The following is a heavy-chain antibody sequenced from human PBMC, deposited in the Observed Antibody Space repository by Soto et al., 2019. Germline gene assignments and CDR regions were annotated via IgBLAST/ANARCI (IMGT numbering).Heavy chain of an antibody. V-gene: IGHV3-23*01. Sequence: PGGSLRLSCAASGFTFSSYAMSWVRQAPGKGLEWVSAISGSGGSTYYADSVKGRFTISRDNSKNTLYLQMNSLRAEDTAVYYCAKDNIVLMVYEDGMDVWGQGTTVTVSS. D-gene: IGHD2-8*01. CDR1: GFTFSSYA. J-gene: IGHJ6*02. CDR2: ISGSGGST. CDR3: AKDNIVLMVYEDGMDV.